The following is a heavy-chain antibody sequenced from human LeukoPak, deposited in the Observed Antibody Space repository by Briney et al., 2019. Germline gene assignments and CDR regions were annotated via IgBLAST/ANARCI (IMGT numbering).Heavy chain of an antibody. CDR3: AREGVFCSSTSCYSPHR. D-gene: IGHD2-2*01. CDR2: ISSSSSYI. Sequence: GGSLRLSCAASGFTFSSYSMNWVRQAPGKGLEWVSSISSSSSYIYNADSVKGRFTISRDNAKNSLYLQMNSLRAEDTAVYYCAREGVFCSSTSCYSPHRRGQGTLVTVSS. V-gene: IGHV3-21*01. CDR1: GFTFSSYS. J-gene: IGHJ4*02.